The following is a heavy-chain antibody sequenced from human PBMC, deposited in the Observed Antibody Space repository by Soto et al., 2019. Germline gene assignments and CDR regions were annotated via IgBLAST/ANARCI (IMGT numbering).Heavy chain of an antibody. J-gene: IGHJ1*01. CDR2: IIPFFGIT. D-gene: IGHD1-1*01. CDR3: ASVTTTRNGLSSRPNTEYFQH. V-gene: IGHV1-69*02. CDR1: GDTFSSYT. Sequence: SVKVSCKASGDTFSSYTISWVRQAPGQGLEWMGRIIPFFGITDYAQKFQGRVTIAADKSTSTAYMELSSLRSEDTAVYYCASVTTTRNGLSSRPNTEYFQHWGQGTLVTVSS.